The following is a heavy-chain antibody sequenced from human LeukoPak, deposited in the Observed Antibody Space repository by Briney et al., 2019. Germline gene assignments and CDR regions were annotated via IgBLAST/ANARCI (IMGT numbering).Heavy chain of an antibody. D-gene: IGHD5-24*01. V-gene: IGHV1-18*01. CDR2: ISAYKGNT. CDR1: GYIFTNYG. J-gene: IGHJ3*02. Sequence: ASVKVSCKASGYIFTNYGVSWVRQAPGQGLEWMGWISAYKGNTNYAQKLQGRVTMTTDTSTSTAYMELRSLRSDDTAVYYCARCRLQQMEDAFDIWGQGTMVTVSS. CDR3: ARCRLQQMEDAFDI.